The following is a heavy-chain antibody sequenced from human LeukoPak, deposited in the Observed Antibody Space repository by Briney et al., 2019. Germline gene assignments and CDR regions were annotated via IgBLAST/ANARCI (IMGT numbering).Heavy chain of an antibody. J-gene: IGHJ6*03. V-gene: IGHV1-8*01. D-gene: IGHD1-26*01. CDR3: ARGPILPIVGATTAYYFYYYMDV. Sequence: ASVKVSCKASGYTFTSYDINWVRQATGQGLEWMGWMNPNSGNTGYAQKFQGRVTMTRNTSISTAYMELSSLRSEDTAVYYCARGPILPIVGATTAYYFYYYMDVWGKGTTVTISS. CDR2: MNPNSGNT. CDR1: GYTFTSYD.